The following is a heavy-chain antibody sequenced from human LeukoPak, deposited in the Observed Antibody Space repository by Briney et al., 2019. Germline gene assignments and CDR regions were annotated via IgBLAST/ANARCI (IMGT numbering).Heavy chain of an antibody. V-gene: IGHV4-38-2*01. CDR3: ARVQYSDGERWFDP. CDR1: GYPISSGYY. J-gene: IGHJ5*02. Sequence: PSETLSLTCAVSGYPISSGYYWGWIRQPPGKGLEWIGSIYHSGSTYYNPSLKSRVTISVDTSKNQFSLKLSSVTAADTAVYYCARVQYSDGERWFDPWGQGTLVTVSS. D-gene: IGHD3-9*01. CDR2: IYHSGST.